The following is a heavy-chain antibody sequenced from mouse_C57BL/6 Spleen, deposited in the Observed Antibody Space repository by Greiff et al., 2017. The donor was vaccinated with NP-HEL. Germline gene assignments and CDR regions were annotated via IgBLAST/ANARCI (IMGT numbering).Heavy chain of an antibody. J-gene: IGHJ3*01. CDR1: GYAFSSSW. D-gene: IGHD2-4*01. CDR2: IYPGDGDT. CDR3: ARDDYDEGAWFAY. Sequence: VQLQQSGPELVKPGASVKISCKASGYAFSSSWMNWVKQRPGKGLEWIGRIYPGDGDTNYNGKFKGKATLTADKSSSTAYMQLSSLTSEDSAVYFCARDDYDEGAWFAYWGQGTLVTVSA. V-gene: IGHV1-82*01.